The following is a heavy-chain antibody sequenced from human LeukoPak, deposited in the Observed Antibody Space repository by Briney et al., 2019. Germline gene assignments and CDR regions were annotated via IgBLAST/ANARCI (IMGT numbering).Heavy chain of an antibody. D-gene: IGHD5-12*01. CDR2: IDPSDSYT. V-gene: IGHV5-10-1*01. J-gene: IGHJ4*02. Sequence: SLSISCKVSVYTFTTDGISSVRQMAGKGLKGMGGIDPSDSYTPYRPSFQRHVTLPADRSLSTAYLQWPNLPDSDPAMYYCASQESMIYSGYPLDYWGQASLATVSS. CDR3: ASQESMIYSGYPLDY. CDR1: VYTFTTDG.